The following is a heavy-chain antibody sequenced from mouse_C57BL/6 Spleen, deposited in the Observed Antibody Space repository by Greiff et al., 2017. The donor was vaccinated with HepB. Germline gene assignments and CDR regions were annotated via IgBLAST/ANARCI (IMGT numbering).Heavy chain of an antibody. CDR1: GFTFSDYG. CDR2: ISSGSSTI. Sequence: DVMLVESGGGLVKPGGSLKLSCAASGFTFSDYGMHWVRQAPEKGLEWVAYISSGSSTIYYADTVKGRFTISRDNAKNTLFLQMTSLRSEDTAMYYCARPGTGSYAMDYWGQGTSVTVSS. J-gene: IGHJ4*01. CDR3: ARPGTGSYAMDY. V-gene: IGHV5-17*01. D-gene: IGHD4-1*01.